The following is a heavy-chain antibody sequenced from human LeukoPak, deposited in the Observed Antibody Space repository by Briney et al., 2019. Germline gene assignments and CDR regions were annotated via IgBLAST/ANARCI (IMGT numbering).Heavy chain of an antibody. V-gene: IGHV4-30-2*01. D-gene: IGHD3-3*01. CDR3: ARDRLLYGNYYGMDV. CDR2: ISHSGST. Sequence: SQTLSLTCAVSGGSISSGGYSWSRIRQPPGKGLEWIGYISHSGSTYYNPSLKSRVTISVDRSKNQFSLKLSSVTAADTAVYYCARDRLLYGNYYGMDVWGQGTTVTVSS. CDR1: GGSISSGGYS. J-gene: IGHJ6*02.